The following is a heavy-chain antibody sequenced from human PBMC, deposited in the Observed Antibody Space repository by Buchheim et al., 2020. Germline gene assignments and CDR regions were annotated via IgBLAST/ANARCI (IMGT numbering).Heavy chain of an antibody. Sequence: HLQGSGPGLVRPSETLSLTCTVSGASINSGGYYWDWVRQPPGKGLEWVGHIYSGGSTYFNPSLKSRVTLSFDPSNNQISLMLTSVTAADTGTYYCARGSYQTGWRGFSYYSMDVWGQGT. V-gene: IGHV4-39*07. CDR3: ARGSYQTGWRGFSYYSMDV. D-gene: IGHD6-19*01. J-gene: IGHJ6*02. CDR2: IYSGGST. CDR1: GASINSGGYY.